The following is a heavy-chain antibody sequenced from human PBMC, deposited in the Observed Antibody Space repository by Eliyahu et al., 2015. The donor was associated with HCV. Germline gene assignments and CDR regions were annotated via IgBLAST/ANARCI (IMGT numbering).Heavy chain of an antibody. Sequence: QVQLQQWGAGLLKPSETLSLTCAVYGGSFSGYYWSWIRQPPGKGLEWIGEINHSGSTNYNPSLKSRVTISVDTSKNQFSLKLSSVTAADTAVYYCARGWMDIVVVPAATDYYYYYGMDVWGQGTTVTVSS. CDR2: INHSGST. D-gene: IGHD2-2*03. J-gene: IGHJ6*02. V-gene: IGHV4-34*01. CDR1: GGSFSGYY. CDR3: ARGWMDIVVVPAATDYYYYYGMDV.